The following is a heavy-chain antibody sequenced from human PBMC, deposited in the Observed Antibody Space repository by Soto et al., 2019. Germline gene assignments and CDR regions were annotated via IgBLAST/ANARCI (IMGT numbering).Heavy chain of an antibody. D-gene: IGHD3-10*01. CDR2: IYYSGST. CDR3: ASPRRMVRGVFDY. V-gene: IGHV4-39*01. J-gene: IGHJ4*02. CDR1: GGSISSSSYY. Sequence: QLQLQESGPGLVKPSETLSLTCTVSGGSISSSSYYWGWIRQPPGKGLEWIGSIYYSGSTYYNPTLKSRVTISVDTSKNQFSLKLSSVTAADTAVYYCASPRRMVRGVFDYWGQGTLVTVSS.